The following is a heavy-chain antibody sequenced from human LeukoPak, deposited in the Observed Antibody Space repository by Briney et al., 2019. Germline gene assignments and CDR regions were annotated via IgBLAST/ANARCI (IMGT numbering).Heavy chain of an antibody. V-gene: IGHV3-30*04. Sequence: GGSLRLSCAASGFTFSSYAMHWVRQAPGKGLEWVAVISYDGSNKYYADSVKGRFTISRDNSKNTLYLQMNSLKTEDTAVYYCIADVADFYPYAMDVWGQGTAVTVSS. CDR2: ISYDGSNK. D-gene: IGHD5-24*01. CDR3: IADVADFYPYAMDV. J-gene: IGHJ6*02. CDR1: GFTFSSYA.